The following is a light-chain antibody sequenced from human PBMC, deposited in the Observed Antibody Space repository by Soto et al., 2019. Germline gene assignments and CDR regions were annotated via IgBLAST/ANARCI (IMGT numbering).Light chain of an antibody. J-gene: IGKJ3*01. V-gene: IGKV2-28*01. Sequence: DIVMTQSPLSLPVTPGEPASISCRSSQSLLHSNGYNYLDWYLQKPGQSPQLLIYLGSSRASGVPDRFSASGSGTDFKLKISRDEAEDVGVFYCMQALKTQFTFGPGTKVHIK. CDR3: MQALKTQFT. CDR1: QSLLHSNGYNY. CDR2: LGS.